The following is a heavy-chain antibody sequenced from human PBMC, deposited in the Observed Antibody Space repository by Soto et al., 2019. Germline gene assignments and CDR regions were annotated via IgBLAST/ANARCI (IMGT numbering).Heavy chain of an antibody. J-gene: IGHJ3*02. V-gene: IGHV4-31*03. CDR2: IYYLGST. CDR1: GGSISSGGYY. D-gene: IGHD3-10*01. Sequence: KPSETLSLTCTVSGGSISSGGYYWSWIRQHPGKGLEWIGYIYYLGSTYYNPSLKSRVAISVDTSKKQFSLKLSSVTAADTAVYYCARFYMVRGVMSAFDIWGQGTMVTVSS. CDR3: ARFYMVRGVMSAFDI.